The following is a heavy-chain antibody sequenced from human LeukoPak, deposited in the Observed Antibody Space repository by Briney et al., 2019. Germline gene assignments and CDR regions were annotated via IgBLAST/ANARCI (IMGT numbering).Heavy chain of an antibody. CDR2: ISGSATGYIT. CDR1: GFTFSTYG. D-gene: IGHD3-10*01. Sequence: GGSLRLSSAASGFTFSTYGLSRVRQSPGKGLERVSAISGSATGYITNYADSVKGRFTISRDNYGNTLYLQMNSLRVEDTAVYYCANHRSAFEFWGQGTLVTVSS. V-gene: IGHV3-23*01. CDR3: ANHRSAFEF. J-gene: IGHJ4*02.